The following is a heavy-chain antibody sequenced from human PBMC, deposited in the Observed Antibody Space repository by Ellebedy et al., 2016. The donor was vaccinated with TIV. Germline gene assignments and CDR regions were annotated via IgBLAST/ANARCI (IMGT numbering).Heavy chain of an antibody. CDR3: ARDRKKYSSRGAFDI. Sequence: ASVKVSCKASGGTFSSYAISWVRQAPGQGLEWMGGIIPMFGTANYAQKFQGRVTITADESTSTAYMELSSLRSEDTAVYYCARDRKKYSSRGAFDIWGQGTMVTVSS. CDR2: IIPMFGTA. CDR1: GGTFSSYA. J-gene: IGHJ3*02. D-gene: IGHD6-6*01. V-gene: IGHV1-69*13.